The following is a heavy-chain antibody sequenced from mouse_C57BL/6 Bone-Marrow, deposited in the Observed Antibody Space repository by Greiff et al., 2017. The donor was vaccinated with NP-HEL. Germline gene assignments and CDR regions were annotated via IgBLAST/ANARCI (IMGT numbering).Heavy chain of an antibody. J-gene: IGHJ2*01. CDR3: ASYYYGSRHYFDY. Sequence: VKLQESGAELAKPGASVKLSCKASGYTFTSYWMHWVKQRPGQGLEWIGYINPSSGYTKYNQKFKDKATLTADKSSSTAYMQLSSLTYEDSAVYYCASYYYGSRHYFDYWGQGTTLTVSS. V-gene: IGHV1-7*01. D-gene: IGHD1-1*01. CDR1: GYTFTSYW. CDR2: INPSSGYT.